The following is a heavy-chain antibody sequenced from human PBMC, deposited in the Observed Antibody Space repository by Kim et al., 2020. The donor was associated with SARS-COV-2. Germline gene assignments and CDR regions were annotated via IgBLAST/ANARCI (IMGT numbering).Heavy chain of an antibody. J-gene: IGHJ6*03. CDR3: AKNPGLEVVGSYYYYYYMDV. V-gene: IGHV3-23*01. D-gene: IGHD1-1*01. CDR1: GFTFSSYA. CDR2: ISGSGGST. Sequence: GGSLRLSCAASGFTFSSYAMSWVRQAPGKGLEWVSAISGSGGSTYYADSVKGRFTISRDNSKNTLYLQMNSLRAEDTAVYYCAKNPGLEVVGSYYYYYYMDVWGKGTTVTVSS.